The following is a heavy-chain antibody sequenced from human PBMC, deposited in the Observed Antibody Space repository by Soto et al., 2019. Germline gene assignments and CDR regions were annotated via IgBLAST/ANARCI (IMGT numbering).Heavy chain of an antibody. V-gene: IGHV5-51*01. J-gene: IGHJ6*02. CDR1: GYSFTSYW. D-gene: IGHD6-13*01. CDR3: ARTSADGKHHNGMDG. Sequence: GESLKNSCKGSGYSFTSYWIGWVRQMPGKGLEWMGIIYPGDSDTRYSPSFQGQVTISADKSISTAYLQWSSLKASDTAMYYCARTSADGKHHNGMDGPAQRTTVPVS. CDR2: IYPGDSDT.